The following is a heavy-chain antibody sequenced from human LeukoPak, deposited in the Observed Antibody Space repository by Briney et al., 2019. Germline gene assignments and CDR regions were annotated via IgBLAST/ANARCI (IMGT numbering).Heavy chain of an antibody. CDR1: GFTFKNDA. J-gene: IGHJ4*02. D-gene: IGHD1-14*01. Sequence: GGSLRLSCAASGFTFKNDAMSWVRQAPGKGLEWVSDISFTGGGTYHADSVKGRFTISRDNSKNILYLQMNNLRAEDTAVYYCAKEKSFTGPADGWGQGTRVTVSS. CDR3: AKEKSFTGPADG. V-gene: IGHV3-23*01. CDR2: ISFTGGGT.